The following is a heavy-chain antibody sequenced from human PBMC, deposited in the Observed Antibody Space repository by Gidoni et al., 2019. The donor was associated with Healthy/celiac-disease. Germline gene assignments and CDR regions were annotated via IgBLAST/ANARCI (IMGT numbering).Heavy chain of an antibody. CDR2: INHSGST. Sequence: QVQLQQWGAGLLKPSETLSLTCAVYGGSFSGYYWSWIRQPPGKGLEWIGEINHSGSTNYNPSLKSRVTISVDTSKNQFSLKLSSVTAADTAVYYCARGVCGSSCSYYYYYYGMDVWGQGTTVTVSS. CDR3: ARGVCGSSCSYYYYYYGMDV. V-gene: IGHV4-34*01. CDR1: GGSFSGYY. D-gene: IGHD6-13*01. J-gene: IGHJ6*02.